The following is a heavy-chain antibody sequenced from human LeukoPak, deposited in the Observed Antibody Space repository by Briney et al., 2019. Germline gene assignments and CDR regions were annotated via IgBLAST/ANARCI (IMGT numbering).Heavy chain of an antibody. CDR3: AKPAGSRYYDSSGYYFDY. Sequence: GGSLRLSCAATGFTFSSYPLSWVRQAPGKGLGWVSAIITSGGGTYFTDSVKGRFTISRDNSKNTLYLQMNSLRADDTAVYYCAKPAGSRYYDSSGYYFDYWGQGTLVTVSS. D-gene: IGHD3-22*01. CDR2: IITSGGGT. J-gene: IGHJ4*02. V-gene: IGHV3-23*01. CDR1: GFTFSSYP.